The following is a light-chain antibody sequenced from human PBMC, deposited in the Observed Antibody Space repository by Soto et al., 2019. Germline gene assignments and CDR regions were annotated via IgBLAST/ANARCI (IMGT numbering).Light chain of an antibody. CDR1: QSVGSRW. Sequence: EIVLTQSPGTVSLSPGERATLSCRASQSVGSRWLAWYQQKPGQAPRVLIYDGSNRATGIPDRFSGSGSGTDFTLTISRLEPEDFTVYYCHQYYSSRTFGQGTKVEMK. V-gene: IGKV3-20*01. CDR2: DGS. CDR3: HQYYSSRT. J-gene: IGKJ1*01.